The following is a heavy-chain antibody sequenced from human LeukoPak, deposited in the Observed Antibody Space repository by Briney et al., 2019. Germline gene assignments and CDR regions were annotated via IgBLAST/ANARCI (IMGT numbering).Heavy chain of an antibody. J-gene: IGHJ4*02. CDR1: GGSISSSTYY. D-gene: IGHD6-13*01. V-gene: IGHV4-39*07. Sequence: SETLSLTCTVSGGSISSSTYYWGWIRQPPGKGLEWIGSIYYSGGTYYNPSLKSRVTISVDASKNQFSLKLSSVTAADTAVYYCARDRSRIYDFEYWGQGTLVTVSS. CDR3: ARDRSRIYDFEY. CDR2: IYYSGGT.